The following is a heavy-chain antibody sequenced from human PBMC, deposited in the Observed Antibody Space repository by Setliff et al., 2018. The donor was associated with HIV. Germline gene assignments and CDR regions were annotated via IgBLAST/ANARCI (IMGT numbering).Heavy chain of an antibody. CDR2: IYTSGST. CDR3: ARDLGSGHFDY. J-gene: IGHJ4*02. Sequence: PSETLSLTCTVSGDSISSYYWSWIRQPPGKGLEWIGYIYTSGSTNYNPSLKSRVTISVDTSKNHFSLKLSSVTAADTAVYYCARDLGSGHFDYWGQGTLVTVSS. CDR1: GDSISSYY. D-gene: IGHD3-3*01. V-gene: IGHV4-4*09.